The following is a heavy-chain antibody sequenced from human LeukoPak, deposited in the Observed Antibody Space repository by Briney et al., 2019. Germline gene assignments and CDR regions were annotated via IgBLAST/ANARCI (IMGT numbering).Heavy chain of an antibody. D-gene: IGHD6-13*01. CDR1: GFTFSSYA. Sequence: PGRSLRLSCAASGFTFSSYAMHWVRQAPGKGLEWVAVISYDGSNKYYADSVKGRFTISRDNSKNTLYLQMNSLRAEDTAVYYCARDSAAGWEYFQHWGQGTLVTVSS. CDR3: ARDSAAGWEYFQH. J-gene: IGHJ1*01. CDR2: ISYDGSNK. V-gene: IGHV3-30-3*01.